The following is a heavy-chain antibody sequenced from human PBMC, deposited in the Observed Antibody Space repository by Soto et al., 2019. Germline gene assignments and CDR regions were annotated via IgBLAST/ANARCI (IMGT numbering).Heavy chain of an antibody. Sequence: QVQLVQSGAEVRKPGSSVKVSCKASGGTFSRHAISWVRQAPGQGLEWTGGIIPIFGTANHAQKFQGRVTIIADESTSTVYMELSSLRSEDTAMYYCARGWGYDSNDYYYAYWGQGTLFIVSS. CDR1: GGTFSRHA. CDR3: ARGWGYDSNDYYYAY. J-gene: IGHJ4*02. CDR2: IIPIFGTA. D-gene: IGHD3-22*01. V-gene: IGHV1-69*01.